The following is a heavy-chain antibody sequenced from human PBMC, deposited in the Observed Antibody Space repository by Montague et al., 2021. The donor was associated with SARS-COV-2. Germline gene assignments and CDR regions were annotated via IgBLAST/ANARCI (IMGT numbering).Heavy chain of an antibody. Sequence: SLRLSGAASGFTVSRRYMSWVRQAPGKGLEWVSVIYRGGDTYYAYSAIXLFTISRHNSKDPLYLEMNSLRGEDTAVYYCTRSVAAAGTFYYYYGMDVWGQGTTVTVSS. CDR2: IYRGGDT. CDR1: GFTVSRRY. V-gene: IGHV3-53*04. CDR3: TRSVAAAGTFYYYYGMDV. J-gene: IGHJ6*02. D-gene: IGHD6-13*01.